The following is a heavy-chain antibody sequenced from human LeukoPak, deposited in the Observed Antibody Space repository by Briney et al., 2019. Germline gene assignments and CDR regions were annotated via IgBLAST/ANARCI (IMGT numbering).Heavy chain of an antibody. Sequence: ASVTVSCKASGYTFTDYYMHWVRQAPGQGLEWMGWINPNSGGTNYAQKFQGRVTMTRDTSISTAYMELSRLRSDDTAVYYCARDPRLYSSGWIPLGVWGKGTTVTVSS. V-gene: IGHV1-2*02. D-gene: IGHD6-19*01. J-gene: IGHJ6*04. CDR1: GYTFTDYY. CDR3: ARDPRLYSSGWIPLGV. CDR2: INPNSGGT.